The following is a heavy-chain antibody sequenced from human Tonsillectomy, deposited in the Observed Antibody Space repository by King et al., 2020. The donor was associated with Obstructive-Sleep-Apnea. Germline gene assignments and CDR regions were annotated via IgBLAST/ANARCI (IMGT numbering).Heavy chain of an antibody. D-gene: IGHD2-21*02. CDR3: AREEGFICGSDCYQDAFDI. Sequence: EVQLVESGGGLVKPGGSLRLSCAASGFSFSSYPMNWVRQAPGKGLEWVSSISTSFSYIYYADSVKGRFTISRDNAKNSLYLQMNSRRAEDTAVYYCAREEGFICGSDCYQDAFDIWGQGTMVTVSS. CDR2: ISTSFSYI. CDR1: GFSFSSYP. V-gene: IGHV3-21*01. J-gene: IGHJ3*02.